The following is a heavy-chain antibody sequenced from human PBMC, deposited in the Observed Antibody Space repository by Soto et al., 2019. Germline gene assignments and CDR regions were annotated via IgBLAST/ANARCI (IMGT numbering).Heavy chain of an antibody. CDR1: RFAFAEFY. Sequence: QVQLVESGGGLVKPGGSLRLSCAASRFAFAEFYMSWIRQAPGKGLEWVSYISHDGAAIYYADSVRGRFTMSRDNARSSLSLQMNSLRAEDTAVYYCARERTSFFDSTSYYRNDAFDVWGQGTMVIVSS. CDR2: ISHDGAAI. CDR3: ARERTSFFDSTSYYRNDAFDV. V-gene: IGHV3-11*01. J-gene: IGHJ3*01. D-gene: IGHD3-22*01.